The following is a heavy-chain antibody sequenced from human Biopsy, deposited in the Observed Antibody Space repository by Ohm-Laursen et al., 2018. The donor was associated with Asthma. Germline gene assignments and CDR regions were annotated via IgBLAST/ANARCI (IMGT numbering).Heavy chain of an antibody. CDR3: ARQKLVAAEGPFDM. J-gene: IGHJ3*02. D-gene: IGHD1-26*01. CDR2: IYKSGQA. CDR1: AGSISSIFYY. V-gene: IGHV4-39*01. Sequence: SDTLSLTCTVSAGSISSIFYYCGWLRQPPGKGLEWIGNIYKSGQAYYNLSLKSGVAISLDTSKNQFSLQLRSVTAADTAVYYCARQKLVAAEGPFDMWGQGTMVIVSS.